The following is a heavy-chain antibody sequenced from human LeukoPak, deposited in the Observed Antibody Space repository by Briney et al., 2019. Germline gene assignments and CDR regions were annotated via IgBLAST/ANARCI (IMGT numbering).Heavy chain of an antibody. CDR2: ISYDGSNK. D-gene: IGHD3-22*01. Sequence: GGSLRLSCAASGFTFSSYAMHWVRQAPGKGLEWVAVISYDGSNKYYADSVKGRFTIPRDNSKNTLYLQMNSLRAEDTAVYYCARGTKFHYYDSSGYYPPPDYWGQGTLVTVSS. V-gene: IGHV3-30*04. CDR1: GFTFSSYA. CDR3: ARGTKFHYYDSSGYYPPPDY. J-gene: IGHJ4*02.